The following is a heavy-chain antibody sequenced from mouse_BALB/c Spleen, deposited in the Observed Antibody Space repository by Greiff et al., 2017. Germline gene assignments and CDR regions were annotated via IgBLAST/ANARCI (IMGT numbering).Heavy chain of an antibody. V-gene: IGHV5-15*02. CDR2: ISNLAYSI. CDR1: GFTFSDYG. Sequence: EVKLMESGGGLVQPGGSRKLSCAASGFTFSDYGMAWVRQAPGKGPEWVAFISNLAYSIYYADTVTGRFTISRENAKNTLYLEMSSLRSEDTAMYYCARDRGFTTTATGYFDVWGAGTTVTVSS. CDR3: ARDRGFTTTATGYFDV. D-gene: IGHD1-1*01. J-gene: IGHJ1*01.